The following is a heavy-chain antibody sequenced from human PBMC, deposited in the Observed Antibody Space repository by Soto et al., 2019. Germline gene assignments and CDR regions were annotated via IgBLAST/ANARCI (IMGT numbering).Heavy chain of an antibody. CDR2: ISAYNGNT. D-gene: IGHD5-18*01. V-gene: IGHV1-18*01. CDR3: ARDFKSSVDTAYFDY. J-gene: IGHJ4*02. Sequence: GASVKVSCKASGYTFTSYGISWVRQAPGQGLEWMGWISAYNGNTNYAQKLQGRVTMTTDTSTSTAYMELRSLRSDDTAVYYCARDFKSSVDTAYFDYWGQGTLVTVSS. CDR1: GYTFTSYG.